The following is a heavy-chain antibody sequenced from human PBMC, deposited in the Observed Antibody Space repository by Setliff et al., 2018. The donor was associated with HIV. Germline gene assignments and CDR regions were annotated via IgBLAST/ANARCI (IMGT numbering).Heavy chain of an antibody. J-gene: IGHJ6*03. V-gene: IGHV3-66*02. CDR1: KFSVSDSY. CDR2: IYSGGTT. CDR3: ARIGTGHTTGFYYYYMDV. Sequence: GASLRLSCVASKFSVSDSYMGWVRQAPGKGLEWVSVIYSGGTTYYADSVKGRFTVSRDDSKNTVYLQINSLTPEDTAVFYCARIGTGHTTGFYYYYMDVWGKGTTVTVSS. D-gene: IGHD1-1*01.